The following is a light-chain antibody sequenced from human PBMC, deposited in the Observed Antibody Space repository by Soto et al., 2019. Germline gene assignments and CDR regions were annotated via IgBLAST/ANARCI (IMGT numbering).Light chain of an antibody. Sequence: DIVMTQSPLSLPVTPGEPASISCRSSQSLLHSNGYNYLDWYLQKQGQSPQLLIYLGAHRASAVPDRFSGSGSATDFTLRISRVEAEDVGVYYCMQALQTPRTFGPGTKVDIK. CDR3: MQALQTPRT. CDR1: QSLLHSNGYNY. J-gene: IGKJ3*01. CDR2: LGA. V-gene: IGKV2-28*01.